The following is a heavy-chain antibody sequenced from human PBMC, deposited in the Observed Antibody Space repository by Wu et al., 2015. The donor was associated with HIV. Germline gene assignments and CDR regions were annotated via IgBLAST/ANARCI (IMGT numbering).Heavy chain of an antibody. J-gene: IGHJ4*02. V-gene: IGHV1-69*18. CDR1: GGTFSSYA. CDR2: IIPIFGTP. D-gene: IGHD4-17*01. Sequence: QVQLVQSGAEVKKPGSSVKVSCKASGGTFSSYAISWVRQAPGQGLEWMGRIIPIFGTPNYAQKFQGRVTITADESTSTVHMELSSLRSEDTAVYYCARDRHDYGDYTIDYWGQGTLVTVSS. CDR3: ARDRHDYGDYTIDY.